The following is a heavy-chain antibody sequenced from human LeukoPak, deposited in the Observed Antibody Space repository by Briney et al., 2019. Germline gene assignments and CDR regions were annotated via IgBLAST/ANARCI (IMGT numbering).Heavy chain of an antibody. V-gene: IGHV4-39*01. D-gene: IGHD5-18*01. CDR3: ATLTGDTAMVRSAFDI. Sequence: PSETLSPTCTVSGGSISSSSYYWGWIRQPPGKGLEWIGSTYYSGSTYYNPSLKSRVTISVDTSENQFSLKLSSVTAADTAVYYCATLTGDTAMVRSAFDIWGQGTMVTVSS. CDR2: TYYSGST. CDR1: GGSISSSSYY. J-gene: IGHJ3*02.